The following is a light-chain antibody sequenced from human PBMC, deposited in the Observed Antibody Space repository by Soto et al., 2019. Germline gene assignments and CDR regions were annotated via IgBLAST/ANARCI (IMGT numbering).Light chain of an antibody. V-gene: IGLV2-23*01. Sequence: QSVLTQPASVSGSPGQSITISCTGTSSDVGSYNLVSWYQQHPGKVPKLLIYEDTKRPSGISGRFSGSKSGNTASLTISGLQAEDEADYYCSSYAGSSTLIFGGGTKVTVL. J-gene: IGLJ2*01. CDR2: EDT. CDR3: SSYAGSSTLI. CDR1: SSDVGSYNL.